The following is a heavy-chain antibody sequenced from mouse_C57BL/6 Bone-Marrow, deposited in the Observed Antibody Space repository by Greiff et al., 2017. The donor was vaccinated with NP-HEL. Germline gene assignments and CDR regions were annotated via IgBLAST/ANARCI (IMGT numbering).Heavy chain of an antibody. CDR1: GYTFTSYW. D-gene: IGHD2-1*01. CDR3: ARYGGNYRFAY. V-gene: IGHV1-64*01. CDR2: IHPNSGST. J-gene: IGHJ3*01. Sequence: VQLQQPGAELVKPGASVKLSCKASGYTFTSYWMHWVKQRPGQGLEWIGMIHPNSGSTNYNEKFKSKATLTVDKSSSTAYMQLSSLTSEDSAVYYCARYGGNYRFAYWGQGTLVTVSA.